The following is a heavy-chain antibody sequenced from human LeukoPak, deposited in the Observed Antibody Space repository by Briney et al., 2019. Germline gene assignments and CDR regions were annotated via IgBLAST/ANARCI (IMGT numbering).Heavy chain of an antibody. CDR2: ISWNSGSI. D-gene: IGHD5-12*01. CDR3: AKDSSGYSGCLGWAFDI. V-gene: IGHV3-9*03. Sequence: PGGSLRLSCAASGFTFDDYAMHWVRQAPGKGLEWVSGISWNSGSIGYADSVKGRFTISRDNAKNSLYLQMNSLRAEDMALYYCAKDSSGYSGCLGWAFDIWGQGTMVTVSS. CDR1: GFTFDDYA. J-gene: IGHJ3*02.